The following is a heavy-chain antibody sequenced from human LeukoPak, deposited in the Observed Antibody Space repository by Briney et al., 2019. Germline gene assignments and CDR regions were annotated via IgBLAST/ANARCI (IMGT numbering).Heavy chain of an antibody. V-gene: IGHV1-3*01. CDR1: GYTFASYA. J-gene: IGHJ3*01. CDR2: INACNGNT. D-gene: IGHD3-10*01. Sequence: ASVKVSCKASGYTFASYALHWLRQAPGQRPEWMGWINACNGNTKYSQKFQGRVTITRDTSASTAYMELSRLRSEDTAVYYCARDNGSRSYEDDAFDLWGQGTMVTVSS. CDR3: ARDNGSRSYEDDAFDL.